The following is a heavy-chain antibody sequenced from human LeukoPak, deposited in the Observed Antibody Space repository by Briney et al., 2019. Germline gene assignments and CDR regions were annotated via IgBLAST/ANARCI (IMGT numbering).Heavy chain of an antibody. D-gene: IGHD1-26*01. V-gene: IGHV3-23*01. J-gene: IGHJ4*02. CDR2: ISGSGDST. CDR1: GSTFSNYA. Sequence: GGSLRLSCAASGSTFSNYAMSWVRQALGKGLEWVSAISGSGDSTYYADSVEGRFTISRDNSKNMLYLQMNSLRAEDTAVYYCAKDLGGSYPKYYFDSWGQGTLVTVSS. CDR3: AKDLGGSYPKYYFDS.